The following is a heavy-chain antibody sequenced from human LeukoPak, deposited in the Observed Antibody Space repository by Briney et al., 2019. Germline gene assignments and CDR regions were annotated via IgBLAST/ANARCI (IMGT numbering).Heavy chain of an antibody. Sequence: GGSLRLSCAASGFTFSSYGMHWVRQAPGKGLEWVAVIWYDGSNKYYADSVKGRFTTSRDNSKNTLYLQMNSLRAEDTAVYYCARPQGPYYDILTGSDWFDPWGQGTLVTVSS. D-gene: IGHD3-9*01. CDR3: ARPQGPYYDILTGSDWFDP. J-gene: IGHJ5*02. CDR1: GFTFSSYG. V-gene: IGHV3-33*01. CDR2: IWYDGSNK.